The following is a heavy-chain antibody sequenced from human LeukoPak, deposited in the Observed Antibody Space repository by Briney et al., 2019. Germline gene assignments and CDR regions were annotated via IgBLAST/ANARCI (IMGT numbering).Heavy chain of an antibody. CDR3: ARAPYSGSYGAFDI. Sequence: PSETLSLTCAVSGGSISSAGYSWSWIRQPPGKGLEGIGYIYHSGSTYYNPSLKSRVTISVDRSKNQFSLKLSSVTAADTAVYYCARAPYSGSYGAFDIWGQGTMVTVSS. CDR2: IYHSGST. J-gene: IGHJ3*02. D-gene: IGHD1-26*01. V-gene: IGHV4-30-2*01. CDR1: GGSISSAGYS.